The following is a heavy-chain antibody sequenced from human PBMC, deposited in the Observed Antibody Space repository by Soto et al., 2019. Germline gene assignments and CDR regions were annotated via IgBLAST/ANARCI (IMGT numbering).Heavy chain of an antibody. CDR2: IMPIFRTP. V-gene: IGHV1-69*13. Sequence: SVKVSCTASGGTFSNSAISWVRQAPGQGLEWMGGIMPIFRTPDYAQRFQGRVTITADESTSTAYMELSGLRPDDTAVYYCARDKDRQHLGGNYYYILDVWGQGTTVTAP. CDR3: ARDKDRQHLGGNYYYILDV. J-gene: IGHJ6*02. CDR1: GGTFSNSA.